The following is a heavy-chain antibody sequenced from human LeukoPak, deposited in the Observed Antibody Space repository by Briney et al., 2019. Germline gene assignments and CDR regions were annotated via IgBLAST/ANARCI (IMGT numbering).Heavy chain of an antibody. CDR2: YYGDDAK. CDR1: GFSLTSPAGG. V-gene: IGHV2-5*02. D-gene: IGHD3-10*01. Sequence: KQSGPTLVKATQTLTLTCTFSGFSLTSPAGGVGWIRQPPGKGLEWLSLYYGDDAKRYSPSLKSRLTINKDTSKNQVVLTMTNVGPVDTATYYCAARDASGTSRDAFDIWGQGTKVTVSS. J-gene: IGHJ3*02. CDR3: AARDASGTSRDAFDI.